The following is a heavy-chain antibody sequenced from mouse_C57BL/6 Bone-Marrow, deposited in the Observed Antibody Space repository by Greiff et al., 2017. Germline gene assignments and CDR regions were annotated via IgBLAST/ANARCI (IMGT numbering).Heavy chain of an antibody. CDR2: ISSGSSTI. Sequence: EVKLMESGGGLVKPGGSLKLSCAASGFTFSDYGMHWVRQAPEKGLEWVAYISSGSSTIYYADTVKGRFTISRDNAKNTLFLQMTSLRAEDTAMYYCARDGTGTDYWGQGTTLTVSS. D-gene: IGHD4-1*01. J-gene: IGHJ2*01. CDR1: GFTFSDYG. V-gene: IGHV5-17*01. CDR3: ARDGTGTDY.